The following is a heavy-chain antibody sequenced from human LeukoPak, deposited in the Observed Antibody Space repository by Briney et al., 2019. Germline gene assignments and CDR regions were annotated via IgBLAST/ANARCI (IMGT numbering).Heavy chain of an antibody. Sequence: PSETLSLTCTVSGGSISSYYWSWIRQPPGKGLEWIGYIYYSGSTKYNPSLKSRVTISVDTSKNQFSLKLSSVTAADTAVYYCASTYYYDSSGYYYVLDYWGQGTLVTVSS. CDR2: IYYSGST. V-gene: IGHV4-59*01. D-gene: IGHD3-22*01. CDR1: GGSISSYY. J-gene: IGHJ4*02. CDR3: ASTYYYDSSGYYYVLDY.